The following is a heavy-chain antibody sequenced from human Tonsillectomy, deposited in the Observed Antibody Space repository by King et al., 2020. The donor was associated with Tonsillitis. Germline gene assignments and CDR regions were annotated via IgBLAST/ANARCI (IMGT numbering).Heavy chain of an antibody. J-gene: IGHJ5*02. CDR3: ARVLIGYCTNGVCSGWFDP. Sequence: QLQESGPGLVKPSETLSLTCTVSGGSISSYYWSWIRQPPGKGLEWIGYIFYSGITNNNPSLQSRVIISVETDKNPFSLKLSSVTAADTAVYYCARVLIGYCTNGVCSGWFDPWGQGTLVTVSS. CDR2: IFYSGIT. V-gene: IGHV4-59*01. D-gene: IGHD2-8*01. CDR1: GGSISSYY.